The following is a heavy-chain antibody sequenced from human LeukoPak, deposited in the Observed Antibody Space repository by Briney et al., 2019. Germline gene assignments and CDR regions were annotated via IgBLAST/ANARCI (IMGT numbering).Heavy chain of an antibody. CDR2: IYPGDSDT. D-gene: IGHD1-1*01. J-gene: IGHJ4*02. CDR1: GYSFTNYW. CDR3: ARSHLARGTPTNFDY. Sequence: GESLKISCRGSGYSFTNYWIGWVRQMPGKGLEWMGIIYPGDSDTRYSPSFQGQVTISADKSISTAYLQWSSLKASDTAMYYCARSHLARGTPTNFDYWGQGTLVTVSS. V-gene: IGHV5-51*01.